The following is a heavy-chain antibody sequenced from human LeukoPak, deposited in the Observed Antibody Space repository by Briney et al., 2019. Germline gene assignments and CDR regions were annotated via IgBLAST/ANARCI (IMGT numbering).Heavy chain of an antibody. V-gene: IGHV3-74*01. Sequence: GGSLRLSCAASGFIFSFYCMHWVRQAPGKGLMWVSRICPDGTGISYADSVKARFTTSRDYAKNTVYLQMNSLREEDTAVYYCVRDFRSADYWGQGTLVTVSS. J-gene: IGHJ4*02. CDR3: VRDFRSADY. CDR2: ICPDGTGI. CDR1: GFIFSFYC.